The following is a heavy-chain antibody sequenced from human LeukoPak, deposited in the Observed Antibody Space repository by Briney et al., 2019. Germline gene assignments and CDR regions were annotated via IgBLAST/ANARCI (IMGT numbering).Heavy chain of an antibody. CDR3: AKDLGSVVTPPSLDY. D-gene: IGHD4-23*01. CDR2: ASGSGGST. Sequence: GGSLRLSCAASGFIFSSYAMSWVRQAPGKGLEWVSSASGSGGSTYYADSVKGRFTISRDNSKNTLYLQMNSLRAEDTAVYYCAKDLGSVVTPPSLDYWGRGTLVTVSS. J-gene: IGHJ4*02. CDR1: GFIFSSYA. V-gene: IGHV3-23*01.